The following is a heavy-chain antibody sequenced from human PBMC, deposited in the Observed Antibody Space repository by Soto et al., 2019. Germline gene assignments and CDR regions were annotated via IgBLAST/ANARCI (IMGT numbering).Heavy chain of an antibody. D-gene: IGHD6-6*01. Sequence: GESLKISCKGSGYSFTSYWISWVRQMPGKGLEWMGRIDPSDSYTNYSPSFQGHVTISADKSISTAYLQLSRLKASDTALYYCARGLMAARLARPRTNPNAFDIWGQGTMFTVSS. CDR1: GYSFTSYW. V-gene: IGHV5-10-1*01. J-gene: IGHJ3*02. CDR3: ARGLMAARLARPRTNPNAFDI. CDR2: IDPSDSYT.